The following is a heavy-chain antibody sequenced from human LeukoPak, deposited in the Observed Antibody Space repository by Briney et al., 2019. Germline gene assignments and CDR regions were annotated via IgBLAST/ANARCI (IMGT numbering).Heavy chain of an antibody. Sequence: GGSLRLSCAASGFTFSSYAMHWVRQAPGKGLEWVAVISYDGSNKYYADSVKGRFTISRDNSKNTLYLQMNSLRAEDTAVYYCARPLGEWLSHYYHGMDVWGQGTTVTVSS. CDR2: ISYDGSNK. V-gene: IGHV3-30-3*01. CDR3: ARPLGEWLSHYYHGMDV. CDR1: GFTFSSYA. J-gene: IGHJ6*02. D-gene: IGHD3-3*01.